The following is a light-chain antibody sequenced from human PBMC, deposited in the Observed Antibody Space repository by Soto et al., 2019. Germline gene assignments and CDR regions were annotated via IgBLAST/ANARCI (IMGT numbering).Light chain of an antibody. CDR2: RND. Sequence: QSVLTQPPSASGTPRQRVTISCSGSSSNVGVNFVYWYQHLPGTAPKLLIYRNDQRPSGVPDRFSGSKSGTPSSLAISGLRFEDEADYYCAAWDDSLRGRLFGTGTKVTVL. CDR3: AAWDDSLRGRL. CDR1: SSNVGVNF. J-gene: IGLJ1*01. V-gene: IGLV1-47*01.